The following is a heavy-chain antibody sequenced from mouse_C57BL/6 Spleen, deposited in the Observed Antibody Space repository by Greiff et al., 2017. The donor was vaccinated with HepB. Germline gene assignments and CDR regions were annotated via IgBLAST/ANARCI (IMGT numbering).Heavy chain of an antibody. Sequence: QVQLQQPGAELVKPGASVKLSCKASGYTFTSYWMQWVKQRPGQGLEWIGEIDPSDRYTNYNQKFKGKATLTVDTSSSTAYMQLSSLTSEDSAVYYCARISNYVAWFAYWGQGTLVTVSA. J-gene: IGHJ3*01. CDR1: GYTFTSYW. CDR2: IDPSDRYT. V-gene: IGHV1-50*01. D-gene: IGHD2-5*01. CDR3: ARISNYVAWFAY.